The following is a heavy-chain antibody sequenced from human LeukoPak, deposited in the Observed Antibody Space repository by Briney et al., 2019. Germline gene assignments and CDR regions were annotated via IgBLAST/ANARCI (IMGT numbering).Heavy chain of an antibody. V-gene: IGHV4-59*01. J-gene: IGHJ4*02. Sequence: SETLSLTCTVSGGSICSYYWSWIRQPPGKGLEWIGYIYYSGSTNYNPSLKSRVTISVDTSKNQFSLKLSSVTAADTAVYYCARDRCTSSGWYCGFDYWGQGTLVTVSS. CDR3: ARDRCTSSGWYCGFDY. D-gene: IGHD6-19*01. CDR1: GGSICSYY. CDR2: IYYSGST.